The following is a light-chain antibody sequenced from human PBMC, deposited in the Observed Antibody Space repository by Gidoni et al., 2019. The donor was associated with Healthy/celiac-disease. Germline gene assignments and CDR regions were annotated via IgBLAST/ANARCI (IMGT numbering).Light chain of an antibody. Sequence: DIQMTQSPSSLSASVGDRVTITCRASQSISSYLNWYQQKQGKAPKLLIYAASSLQSGFPSRFSGSGSGTDFTLTISSLQPEDFATYYCQQSYSTPRSFXPXTKVDIK. CDR2: AAS. CDR3: QQSYSTPRS. CDR1: QSISSY. J-gene: IGKJ3*01. V-gene: IGKV1-39*01.